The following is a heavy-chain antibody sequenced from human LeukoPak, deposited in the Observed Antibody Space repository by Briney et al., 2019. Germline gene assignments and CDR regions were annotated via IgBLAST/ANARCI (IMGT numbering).Heavy chain of an antibody. Sequence: GGSLRLSCAASGFTFSSYAMHWVRQAPGKGLEWVAVISYDGSNKYYADSVKGRFTISRDNSKNTLYLQMNSLRAEDTAVYYCARDSGPNYGSGRSPFDPWGQGTLVTVSS. CDR1: GFTFSSYA. J-gene: IGHJ5*02. D-gene: IGHD3-10*01. CDR3: ARDSGPNYGSGRSPFDP. CDR2: ISYDGSNK. V-gene: IGHV3-30-3*01.